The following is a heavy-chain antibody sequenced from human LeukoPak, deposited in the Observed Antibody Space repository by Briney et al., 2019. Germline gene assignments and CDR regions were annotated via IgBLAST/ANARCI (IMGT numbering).Heavy chain of an antibody. CDR1: GGSINGSEW. J-gene: IGHJ4*02. CDR2: IYHSGSA. CDR3: ARDSTSGSSWFFDY. Sequence: PSGTLSLTCAVSGGSINGSEWWNWVRQAPGKGLEWIGEIYHSGSASYIPSLKSRVAISVDKSKNQFSLQLRSVTAADTAVYYCARDSTSGSSWFFDYWGQGTLVTVSS. D-gene: IGHD6-13*01. V-gene: IGHV4-4*02.